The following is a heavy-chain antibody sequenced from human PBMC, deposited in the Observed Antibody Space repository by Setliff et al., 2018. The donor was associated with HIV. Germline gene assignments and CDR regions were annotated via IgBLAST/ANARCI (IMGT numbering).Heavy chain of an antibody. CDR2: INPSGGST. D-gene: IGHD1-26*01. Sequence: ASVKVSCKASGGTFSSYALTWVRQAPGQGLEWLGMINPSGGSTTYAQKFQGRVTMTRDTFTSTVYMDLSSLRSEDTAVYYCARGGHYSGSYLPRDYYMDVWGKGTTVTVSS. V-gene: IGHV1-46*01. CDR3: ARGGHYSGSYLPRDYYMDV. J-gene: IGHJ6*03. CDR1: GGTFSSYA.